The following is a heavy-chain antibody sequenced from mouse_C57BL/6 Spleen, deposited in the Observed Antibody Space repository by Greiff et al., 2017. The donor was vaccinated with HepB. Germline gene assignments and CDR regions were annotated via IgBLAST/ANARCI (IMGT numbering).Heavy chain of an antibody. CDR3: ARDLYYGSSYAMDY. D-gene: IGHD1-1*01. CDR1: GFTFSSYA. V-gene: IGHV5-4*01. Sequence: EVHLVDSGGGLVKPGGSLKLSCAASGFTFSSYAMSWVRQTPEKRLEWVATISDGGSYTYYPDNVKGRFTISRDNAKNNLYLQMSHLKSEDTAMYYCARDLYYGSSYAMDYWGQGTSVTVSS. CDR2: ISDGGSYT. J-gene: IGHJ4*01.